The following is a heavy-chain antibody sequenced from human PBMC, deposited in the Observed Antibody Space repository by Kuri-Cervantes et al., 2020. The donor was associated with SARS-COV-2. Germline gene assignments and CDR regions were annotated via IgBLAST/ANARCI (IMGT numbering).Heavy chain of an antibody. J-gene: IGHJ4*02. V-gene: IGHV1-46*01. CDR1: GYTFTSYY. D-gene: IGHD4-17*01. CDR3: ARSPSNGDYDGWFDY. CDR2: INPSGGST. Sequence: ASVKVSCKASGYTFTSYYMHWVRQAPGQGLEWMGIINPSGGSTSYAQKFQGRVTMTRDTSTSTVYMELSSLGSEDTAVYYCARSPSNGDYDGWFDYWGQGTLVTVSS.